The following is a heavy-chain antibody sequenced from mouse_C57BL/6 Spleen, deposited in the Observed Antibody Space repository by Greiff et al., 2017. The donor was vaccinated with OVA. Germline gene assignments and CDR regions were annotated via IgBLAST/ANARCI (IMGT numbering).Heavy chain of an antibody. D-gene: IGHD2-3*01. V-gene: IGHV1-52*01. J-gene: IGHJ2*01. Sequence: QVQLKQPGAELVRPGSSVKLSCKASGYPFTSYWMPWVKQRPIQGLEWIGNIDPSDSETHYNQKFKEKATLTVDKSSSTAYMQLSSLTSEDSAVYYCARLDDGYFDYWGQGTTLTVSS. CDR3: ARLDDGYFDY. CDR1: GYPFTSYW. CDR2: IDPSDSET.